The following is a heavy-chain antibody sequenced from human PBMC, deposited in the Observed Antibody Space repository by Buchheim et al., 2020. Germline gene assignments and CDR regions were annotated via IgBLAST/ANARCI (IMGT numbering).Heavy chain of an antibody. V-gene: IGHV5-51*01. Sequence: ELQLVQSGAEVKKPGESLKISCKASGYSFSTFWIAWVRQMPGKGLEWMGVIHLGDSDTRSSPSFEGQVTISADKPVSTAYPQWRSLKASDSAMYYCANYDSSGYVAFWGLGTL. CDR3: ANYDSSGYVAF. J-gene: IGHJ4*02. CDR2: IHLGDSDT. D-gene: IGHD3-22*01. CDR1: GYSFSTFW.